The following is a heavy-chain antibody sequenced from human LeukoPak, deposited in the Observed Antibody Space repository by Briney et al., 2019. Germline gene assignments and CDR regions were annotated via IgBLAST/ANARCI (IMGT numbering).Heavy chain of an antibody. CDR1: GFSFDDYA. V-gene: IGHV3-9*01. J-gene: IGHJ4*02. Sequence: SLRVSSVPPGFSFDDYAMHWVRPTLRKGVGWGSRICWNSGSIGYADSVKGRFTTSRDNGKSSLYLQMNSLRAEDTALYYCAKGSDYYDSSGYYYALLLDYFDYWGQGTLVTVSS. D-gene: IGHD3-22*01. CDR3: AKGSDYYDSSGYYYALLLDYFDY. CDR2: ICWNSGSI.